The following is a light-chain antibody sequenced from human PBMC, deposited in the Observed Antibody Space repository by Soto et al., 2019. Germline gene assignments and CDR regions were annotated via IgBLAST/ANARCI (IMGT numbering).Light chain of an antibody. CDR3: QQRSNWPPT. CDR2: DTS. CDR1: QSVGRY. J-gene: IGKJ4*01. Sequence: EIVLTQSPATLSLYTGERATLSCRASQSVGRYLAWYQQKAGQAPRLLIFDTSNRATGIPARFSGSGSGTDFSLTISSLEPEESAVYYFQQRSNWPPTFGGGTKVEIK. V-gene: IGKV3-11*01.